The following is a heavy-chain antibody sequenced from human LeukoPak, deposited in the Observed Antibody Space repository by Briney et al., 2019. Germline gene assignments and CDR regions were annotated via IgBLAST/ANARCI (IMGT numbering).Heavy chain of an antibody. D-gene: IGHD3-22*01. Sequence: ARSLRLSCSASGFTFSRFAMTWVRHLPGKGLEWVSTINSNGRQTFYADSVNGRFTVSRDKSLIIVYLQTDSLRGDDSALYSCAKDANYRDSSGSFIPFDYWGPGTLVTVAS. J-gene: IGHJ4*02. CDR1: GFTFSRFA. CDR3: AKDANYRDSSGSFIPFDY. CDR2: INSNGRQT. V-gene: IGHV3-23*01.